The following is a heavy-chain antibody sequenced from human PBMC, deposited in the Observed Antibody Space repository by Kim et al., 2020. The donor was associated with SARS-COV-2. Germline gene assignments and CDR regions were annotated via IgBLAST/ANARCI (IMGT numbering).Heavy chain of an antibody. CDR2: IYYSGST. V-gene: IGHV4-59*01. CDR1: GVSISSYY. D-gene: IGHD4-17*01. Sequence: SETLSLTCTVSGVSISSYYWSWIRQPPGKGLEWIGYIYYSGSTNYNPSLKSRVTISVDTSKNQFSLKLRSVTAADTAVYYCERGKRLTTVTDFDYWGQGTLVTVSS. CDR3: ERGKRLTTVTDFDY. J-gene: IGHJ4*02.